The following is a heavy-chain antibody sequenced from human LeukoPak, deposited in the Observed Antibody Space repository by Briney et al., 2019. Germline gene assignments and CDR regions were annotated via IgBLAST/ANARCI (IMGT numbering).Heavy chain of an antibody. J-gene: IGHJ4*02. V-gene: IGHV4-39*07. CDR2: IYYSGST. Sequence: SETLSLTCTVSGGSISSGSYYWGWIRQPPGKGLEWIGSIYYSGSTYYNPSLKSRVTISVDTSKNQFSLKLSSVTAADTAVYYCARDRIIAVAGHFDYWGQGTLVTVPS. CDR1: GGSISSGSYY. CDR3: ARDRIIAVAGHFDY. D-gene: IGHD6-19*01.